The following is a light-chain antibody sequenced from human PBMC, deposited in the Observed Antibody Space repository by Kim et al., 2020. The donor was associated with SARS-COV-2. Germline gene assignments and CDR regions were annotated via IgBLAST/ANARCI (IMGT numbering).Light chain of an antibody. V-gene: IGKV3-15*01. CDR3: QQYHNWPPWT. CDR1: QSVSSN. Sequence: SPGERAPLSVRASQSVSSNLAWYQHKPGQAPRLLIYGASTRATGIPARFSGSGSGTEFTLTISSLQSEDFALYYCQQYHNWPPWTFGQGTKVDIK. J-gene: IGKJ1*01. CDR2: GAS.